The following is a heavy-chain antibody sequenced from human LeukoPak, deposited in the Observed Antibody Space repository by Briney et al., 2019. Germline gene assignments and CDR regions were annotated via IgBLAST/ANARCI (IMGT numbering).Heavy chain of an antibody. CDR3: ARIPARSFDY. J-gene: IGHJ4*02. CDR1: GGSISSYY. D-gene: IGHD6-6*01. CDR2: IYYSRST. Sequence: PSETLSLTCTVSGGSISSYYWSWIRQPPGKGLEWIGYIYYSRSTNYNPSLKSRVTISVDTSKNQFSLKLSSVTAADTAVYYCARIPARSFDYWGQGTLVTVSS. V-gene: IGHV4-59*08.